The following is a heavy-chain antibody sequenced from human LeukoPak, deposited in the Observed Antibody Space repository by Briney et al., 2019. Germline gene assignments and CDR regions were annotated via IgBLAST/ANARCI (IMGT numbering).Heavy chain of an antibody. CDR2: INNDGSYT. J-gene: IGHJ4*02. Sequence: GGSLRLLCVAYGFTFSRSWMHWVSQAPGKGLVWVSHINNDGSYTNYADSVKGRFTISRHNSKNTLYLQMDSLRDEDTAVYYCARGDFWSGYYTGLYWGQGTLVTVSS. CDR3: ARGDFWSGYYTGLY. V-gene: IGHV3-74*01. CDR1: GFTFSRSW. D-gene: IGHD3-3*01.